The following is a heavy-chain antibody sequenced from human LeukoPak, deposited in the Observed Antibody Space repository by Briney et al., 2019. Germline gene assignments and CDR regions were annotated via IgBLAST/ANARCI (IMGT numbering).Heavy chain of an antibody. Sequence: PGGSLRLSCAASGFTFDDYTMHWVRQAPGKGLEWISLITWDGGSTYYADSVKGRFTISRDNAKNLLYLQMDSLRADDTAVYYCARRGNYSYYHMDVWGKGTTVAVSS. J-gene: IGHJ6*03. V-gene: IGHV3-43*01. CDR3: ARRGNYSYYHMDV. CDR2: ITWDGGST. CDR1: GFTFDDYT.